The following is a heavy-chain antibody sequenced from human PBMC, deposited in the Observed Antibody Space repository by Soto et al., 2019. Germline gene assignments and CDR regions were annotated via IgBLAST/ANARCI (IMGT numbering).Heavy chain of an antibody. J-gene: IGHJ4*02. CDR1: GFTFSSYW. V-gene: IGHV3-74*01. D-gene: IGHD3-10*01. CDR2: INSDESRT. CDR3: ARVGPFQITLVRGGPQGYSDH. Sequence: GGSLRLSCAASGFTFSSYWMHWVRQAPGKGLVWVSRINSDESRTSYADSVKGRFTISRDNAKTQLYLQMNSLGAEDTALYYCARVGPFQITLVRGGPQGYSDHWGQGTLVTVSS.